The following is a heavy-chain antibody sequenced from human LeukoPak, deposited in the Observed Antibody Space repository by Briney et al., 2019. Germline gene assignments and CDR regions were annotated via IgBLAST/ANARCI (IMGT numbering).Heavy chain of an antibody. CDR1: GGSISSYY. CDR2: IYYSGST. CDR3: ARADYGDYASFDY. J-gene: IGHJ4*02. D-gene: IGHD4-17*01. Sequence: PSETLSLTCTVSGGSISSYYWSWIRQPPGKGLEWIGYIYYSGSTNYNPSLKSRVTISVDTSKNQFSLKLSSVTAADTAVYYCARADYGDYASFDYWGQGTLVTVSS. V-gene: IGHV4-59*01.